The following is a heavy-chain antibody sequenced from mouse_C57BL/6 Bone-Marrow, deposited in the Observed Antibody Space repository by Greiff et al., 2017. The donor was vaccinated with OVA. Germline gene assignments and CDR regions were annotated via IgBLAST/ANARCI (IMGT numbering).Heavy chain of an antibody. V-gene: IGHV5-4*01. J-gene: IGHJ1*03. CDR3: AREGDYGSSYGYFDV. CDR1: GFTFSSYA. Sequence: EVMLVESGGGLVKPGGSLKLSCAASGFTFSSYAMSWVRQTPEKRLEWVATISDGGSYTYYPDNVKGRFTNSRDNAKNNLYLQMSHLKSEDTAMYYCAREGDYGSSYGYFDVWGTGTTVTVSS. D-gene: IGHD1-1*01. CDR2: ISDGGSYT.